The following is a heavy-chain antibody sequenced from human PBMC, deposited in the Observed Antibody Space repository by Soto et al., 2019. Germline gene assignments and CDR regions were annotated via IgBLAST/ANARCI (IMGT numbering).Heavy chain of an antibody. J-gene: IGHJ6*02. CDR2: ISYDGSNK. Sequence: GGSLRLSCAASGFTFSSYAMHWVRQAPGKGLEWVAVISYDGSNKYYADSVKGRFTIPRDNSKNTLYLQMNSLRAEDTAVYYCARGGSYGYYYYGMDVWGQGTTVTVSS. CDR3: ARGGSYGYYYYGMDV. V-gene: IGHV3-30-3*01. D-gene: IGHD5-18*01. CDR1: GFTFSSYA.